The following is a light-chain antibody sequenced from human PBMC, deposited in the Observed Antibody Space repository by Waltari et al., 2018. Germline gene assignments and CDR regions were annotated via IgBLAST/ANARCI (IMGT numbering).Light chain of an antibody. Sequence: QSVLTQPPSVSGAPGQRVTISCSGSASNLGASYDVHWYQPFPGRAPKLLIFDHNYRPSGVPDRFSGSKSGTSASLAITGLQAEDEADYYCQSYDNKMSGSLVFGGGTKLTVL. V-gene: IGLV1-40*01. J-gene: IGLJ2*01. CDR3: QSYDNKMSGSLV. CDR1: ASNLGASYD. CDR2: DHN.